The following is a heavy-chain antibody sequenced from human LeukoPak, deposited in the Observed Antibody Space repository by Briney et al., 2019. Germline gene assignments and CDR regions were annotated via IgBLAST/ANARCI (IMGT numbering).Heavy chain of an antibody. CDR1: GYTFTGYY. J-gene: IGHJ4*02. Sequence: ASVKVSCKASGYTFTGYYMHWVRQAPGQGLEWMGWINPNSGGTNYAQKFQGRVTMTTDTSTSTAYMELRSLRSDDTAVYYCARGKTYYYDSSGYYAFDYWGQGTLVTVSS. CDR3: ARGKTYYYDSSGYYAFDY. CDR2: INPNSGGT. V-gene: IGHV1-2*02. D-gene: IGHD3-22*01.